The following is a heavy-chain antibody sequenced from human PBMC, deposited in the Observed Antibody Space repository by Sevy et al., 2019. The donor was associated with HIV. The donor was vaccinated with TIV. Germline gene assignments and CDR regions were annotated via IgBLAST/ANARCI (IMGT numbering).Heavy chain of an antibody. D-gene: IGHD1-1*01. CDR3: AKGGTPHDYYYYGMDV. Sequence: GGSLRLSCAASGFTFSSYGMHWVRQAPGKGLEWVAVISYDGSNKYYVDSVKGRFTISRDNSKNTLYLQMNSLRAEDTAVYYCAKGGTPHDYYYYGMDVWGQGTTVTVSS. CDR1: GFTFSSYG. CDR2: ISYDGSNK. J-gene: IGHJ6*02. V-gene: IGHV3-30*18.